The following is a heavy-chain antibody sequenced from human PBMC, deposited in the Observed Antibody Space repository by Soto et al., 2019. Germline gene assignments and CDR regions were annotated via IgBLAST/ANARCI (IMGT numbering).Heavy chain of an antibody. CDR2: VTANGGAI. J-gene: IGHJ4*02. Sequence: EVQLLESGGGLVQPGGTLRLSCAASGFTFSGYTMNWVRQAPGKGLEWVSGVTANGGAIYYADSVKGRFTISRDNSRNTLFLQMDSLRAEDTAVYYCAKGAGYCSTSGCFGYFAYWGQGSLVTVSS. V-gene: IGHV3-23*01. CDR3: AKGAGYCSTSGCFGYFAY. D-gene: IGHD2-2*01. CDR1: GFTFSGYT.